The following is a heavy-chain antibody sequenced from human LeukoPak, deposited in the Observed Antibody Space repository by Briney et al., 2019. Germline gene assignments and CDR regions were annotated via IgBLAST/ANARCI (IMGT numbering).Heavy chain of an antibody. J-gene: IGHJ5*02. D-gene: IGHD3-10*01. CDR3: ARGLRGWFPLP. V-gene: IGHV4-34*01. CDR2: VNHNAKA. Sequence: SETLSLTCAVYNGSFSGNYWSWIRQPPGKGLEWVGEVNHNAKAYYNPSLKSRVTISVDTSKNQFSLKLSSVTAADTAVYYCARGLRGWFPLPWGQGTLVTVSS. CDR1: NGSFSGNY.